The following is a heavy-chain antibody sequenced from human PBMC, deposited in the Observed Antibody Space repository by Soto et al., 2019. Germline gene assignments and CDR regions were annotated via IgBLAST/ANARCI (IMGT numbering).Heavy chain of an antibody. J-gene: IGHJ5*02. CDR3: VSGSFPNWFDP. CDR1: GFSFSTSGVG. D-gene: IGHD3-10*01. Sequence: SGPTLVNPTQTLTLTCTFSGFSFSTSGVGVGWIRQPPGKALEWLALIYWDEDKRYRPSLRSRLTITKDTSKNQVVLTMTNMDPVDTATYYCVSGSFPNWFDPWGQGTLVTVSS. CDR2: IYWDEDK. V-gene: IGHV2-5*02.